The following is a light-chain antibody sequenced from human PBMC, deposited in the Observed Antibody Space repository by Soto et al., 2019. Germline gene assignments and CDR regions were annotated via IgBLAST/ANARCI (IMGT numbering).Light chain of an antibody. CDR1: SSDVGGYNF. CDR3: SSYTSRATLE. J-gene: IGLJ2*01. Sequence: QSALTQPASVSGSPGQSIAISCAGTSSDVGGYNFVSWYQQHPGKVPKLIIYDVSNRPSGVSNRFSGSKSGNTASLIISGLQAEDEADYYCSSYTSRATLEFGGGTQLTVL. V-gene: IGLV2-14*03. CDR2: DVS.